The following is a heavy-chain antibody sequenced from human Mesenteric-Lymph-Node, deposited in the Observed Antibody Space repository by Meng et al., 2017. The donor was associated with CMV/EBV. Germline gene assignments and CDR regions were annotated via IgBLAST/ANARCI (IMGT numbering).Heavy chain of an antibody. Sequence: GESLKISCAASGFTVSGSYMIWVRQAPGKGLEWVSIIYSGGNTYYADSVKGRFTVSRDKSKNTLYLQMNSLRAEDTAVYYCARDGCGATREFYFYGMDVWGQGTTVTVSS. J-gene: IGHJ6*02. CDR3: ARDGCGATREFYFYGMDV. D-gene: IGHD1-26*01. V-gene: IGHV3-53*01. CDR2: IYSGGNT. CDR1: GFTVSGSY.